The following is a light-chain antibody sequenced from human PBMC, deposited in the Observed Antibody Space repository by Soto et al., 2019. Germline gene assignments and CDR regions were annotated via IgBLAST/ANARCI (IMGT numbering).Light chain of an antibody. CDR3: QQYGTSEII. V-gene: IGKV3-20*01. J-gene: IGKJ5*01. Sequence: ELVFTPSTGTFSLSPVSRSNRSGLASQSVSSSYLAWYQQKPGQAPRLLIYDTSSRASGIPDRFSGSGSGTDFTLTISRLETEDFAVFYCQQYGTSEIIFGQGTRVDIK. CDR2: DTS. CDR1: QSVSSSY.